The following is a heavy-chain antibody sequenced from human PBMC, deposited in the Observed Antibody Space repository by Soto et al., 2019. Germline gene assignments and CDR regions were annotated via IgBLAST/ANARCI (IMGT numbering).Heavy chain of an antibody. Sequence: ASVKVSCKASGYTFTNYGISWVRQAPGQGLEWMGWISDFEGHVNYAQKFQGRVTLTIDTSTSTAYMELRSLTSDDAAIYYCTREGSAPYYYYGMDAWGQGTTVTVSS. CDR2: ISDFEGHV. D-gene: IGHD3-10*01. J-gene: IGHJ6*02. V-gene: IGHV1-18*01. CDR3: TREGSAPYYYYGMDA. CDR1: GYTFTNYG.